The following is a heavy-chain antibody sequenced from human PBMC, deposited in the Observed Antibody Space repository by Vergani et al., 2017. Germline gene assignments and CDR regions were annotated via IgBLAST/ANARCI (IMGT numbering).Heavy chain of an antibody. CDR3: ARHSTVEWLVKLGWIDP. J-gene: IGHJ5*02. CDR2: IYYSGST. CDR1: GASIRSSNYY. D-gene: IGHD6-19*01. Sequence: QLQLQESGPGLVKPSATLSLTCSVSGASIRSSNYYCGWIRQPPGKGLEWIASIYYSGSTYYTPSLKSRVTISVDTSKNQFSLRLSSVTAADTAVYFCARHSTVEWLVKLGWIDPWGKGIMVTVSS. V-gene: IGHV4-39*01.